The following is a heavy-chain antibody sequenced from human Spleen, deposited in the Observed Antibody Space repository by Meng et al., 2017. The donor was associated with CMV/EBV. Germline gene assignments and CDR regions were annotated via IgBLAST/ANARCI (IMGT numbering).Heavy chain of an antibody. J-gene: IGHJ4*01. D-gene: IGHD1-26*01. CDR3: VRIRVGHSSPIDF. CDR1: GSSISLGRYY. CDR2: IYYTGDI. V-gene: IGHV4-31*02. Sequence: VSGSSISLGRYYWGWVRQFPGRGLESIGRIYYTGDIFYNPCLNGRLAIEPDTSKNQCSLSLKFMTVADAAVYYCVRIRVGHSSPIDFWGRGTLVTVSS.